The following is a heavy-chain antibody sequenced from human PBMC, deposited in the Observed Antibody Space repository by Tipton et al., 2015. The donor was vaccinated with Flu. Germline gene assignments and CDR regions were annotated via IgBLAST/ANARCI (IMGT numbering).Heavy chain of an antibody. CDR3: AIDDFGSSWYGY. Sequence: GLVKPSETLSLTCTVSGGFIRSSSYYWGWIRQPPGKGLEWIGNIYYSGSTFYNPSLKSRVTISLDKSTNQFSLRLSSVTAADTAIYYCAIDDFGSSWYGYWGQGSLVTVSS. J-gene: IGHJ4*02. CDR1: GGFIRSSSYY. D-gene: IGHD6-13*01. CDR2: IYYSGST. V-gene: IGHV4-39*07.